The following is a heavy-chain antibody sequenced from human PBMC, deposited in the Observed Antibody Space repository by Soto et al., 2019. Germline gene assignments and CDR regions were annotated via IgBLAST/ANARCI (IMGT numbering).Heavy chain of an antibody. V-gene: IGHV4-31*03. Sequence: QVQLQESGPGLVKPSQTLSLTCTVSGGSISSGGYFWSWIRQHPGKGLEWIGDINYSGSTYSNPSLKSRVTISVDTSKNQFSLKLSSVTAADTAVYYCARDILLWFGELPPRAHDAFDIWGQWTMVTVSS. CDR1: GGSISSGGYF. CDR2: INYSGST. D-gene: IGHD3-10*01. J-gene: IGHJ3*02. CDR3: ARDILLWFGELPPRAHDAFDI.